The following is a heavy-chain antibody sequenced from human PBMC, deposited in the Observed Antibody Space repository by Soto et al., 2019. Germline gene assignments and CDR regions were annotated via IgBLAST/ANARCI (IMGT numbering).Heavy chain of an antibody. CDR3: ANDPQQLIVYLDD. D-gene: IGHD6-13*01. Sequence: GSLRLSCAASEFTFSSYAMSWVRQAPGKGLEWVSSISDNGGTTYYADSVKGRFTISRDNSKNTLYLQMNSLRAEDTAVYYCANDPQQLIVYLDDWGQGTQVTVSS. CDR2: ISDNGGTT. J-gene: IGHJ4*02. V-gene: IGHV3-23*01. CDR1: EFTFSSYA.